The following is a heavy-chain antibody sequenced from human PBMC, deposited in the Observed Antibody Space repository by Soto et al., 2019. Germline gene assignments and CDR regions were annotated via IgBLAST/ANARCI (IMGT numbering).Heavy chain of an antibody. V-gene: IGHV1-69*13. CDR2: IIPIFGTA. CDR1: GGTFSSYA. J-gene: IGHJ6*02. Sequence: SVKLSCKASGGTFSSYAISWVRQAPGQGLEWMGGIIPIFGTANYAQKFQGRVTITADESTSTAYMELSSLRSEDTAVYYCARPKGTMFELGYYGMDVWGQGTTVTVSS. D-gene: IGHD3-10*02. CDR3: ARPKGTMFELGYYGMDV.